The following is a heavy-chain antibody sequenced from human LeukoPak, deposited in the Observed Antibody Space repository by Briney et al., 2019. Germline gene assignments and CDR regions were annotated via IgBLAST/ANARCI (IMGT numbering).Heavy chain of an antibody. Sequence: SQTLSLTCAISGDSVSSNSAAWNWIRQSPSRGLEWLGRTYYRSKWYNDYAVSVKSRITINPDTSKNQFSLQLNSVTPEDTAVYYCARVPYSSGWYIRYGMDVWDQGTTVTVSS. CDR1: GDSVSSNSAA. CDR2: TYYRSKWYN. V-gene: IGHV6-1*01. J-gene: IGHJ6*02. CDR3: ARVPYSSGWYIRYGMDV. D-gene: IGHD6-19*01.